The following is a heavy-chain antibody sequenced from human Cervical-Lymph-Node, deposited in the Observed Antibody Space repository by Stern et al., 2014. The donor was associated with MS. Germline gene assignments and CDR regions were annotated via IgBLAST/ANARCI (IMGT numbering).Heavy chain of an antibody. CDR2: IFWNGDR. CDR3: APTTSEPQYYYGLDV. CDR1: GFSLSASGVG. D-gene: IGHD4-11*01. Sequence: QVTLKESGPPLVKPTQTLTLTCSFSGFSLSASGVGVGWIRQPPGKALEWLVLIFWNGDRRSSPSLKSRVTITKDASKNQVVLTMTNMDPVDTATYYCAPTTSEPQYYYGLDVWGQGTAVTVSS. J-gene: IGHJ6*02. V-gene: IGHV2-5*01.